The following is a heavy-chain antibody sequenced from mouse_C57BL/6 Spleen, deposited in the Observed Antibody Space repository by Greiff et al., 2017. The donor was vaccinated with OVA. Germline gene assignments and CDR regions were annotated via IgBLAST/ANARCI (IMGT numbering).Heavy chain of an antibody. CDR1: GYAFSSSW. V-gene: IGHV1-82*01. CDR3: ARFYYYAMDY. J-gene: IGHJ4*01. CDR2: IYPGDGDT. Sequence: QVQLKQSGTVLARPGASVKMSCKASGYAFSSSWMNWVKQRPGKGLEWIGRIYPGDGDTNYNGKFKGKATLTADKSSSTAYMQLSSLTSEDSAVYFCARFYYYAMDYWGQGTSVTVSS.